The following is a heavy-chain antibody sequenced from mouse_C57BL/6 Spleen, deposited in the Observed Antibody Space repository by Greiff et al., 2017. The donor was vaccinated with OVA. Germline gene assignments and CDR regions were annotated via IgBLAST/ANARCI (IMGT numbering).Heavy chain of an antibody. Sequence: QVQLQQPGAELVRPGSSVKLSCKASGYTFPSYWMHWGKQRPIQGLEWIGNIDPSDSETHYTQKFKAKATLTVDNSSSTAYRQLTSLTSEASASFYWARGQHGLPPYFDYWGQGTTRTVSA. J-gene: IGHJ2*01. CDR2: IDPSDSET. V-gene: IGHV1-52*01. D-gene: IGHD3-2*01. CDR1: GYTFPSYW. CDR3: ARGQHGLPPYFDY.